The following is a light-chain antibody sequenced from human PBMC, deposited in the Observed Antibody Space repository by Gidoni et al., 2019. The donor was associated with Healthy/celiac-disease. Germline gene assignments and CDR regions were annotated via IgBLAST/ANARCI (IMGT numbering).Light chain of an antibody. J-gene: IGKJ4*01. CDR3: QQDNNWPLT. V-gene: IGKV3-15*01. CDR1: QSVSRN. Sequence: EIVMTQSPATLSVSPGERATLSCRASQSVSRNLAWYQQKPGQAPRPLIYGASTRATGIPARFSGSGSGTEFTLTISSLQSEDFAVYYCQQDNNWPLTFGGGTKVEIK. CDR2: GAS.